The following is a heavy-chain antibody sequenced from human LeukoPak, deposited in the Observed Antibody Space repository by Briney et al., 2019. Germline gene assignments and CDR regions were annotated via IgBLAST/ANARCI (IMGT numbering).Heavy chain of an antibody. J-gene: IGHJ4*02. CDR1: GFTFSGYW. V-gene: IGHV3-7*01. CDR3: ARWGDF. Sequence: GVSLRLSCAASGFTFSGYWMSWVRQAPGKGLEWVANIKQDGSEKYYVDSVKGRFTISRDNAKNSLYLQMNSLRAEDTAVYYCARWGDFWGQGTLVTVSS. D-gene: IGHD3-16*01. CDR2: IKQDGSEK.